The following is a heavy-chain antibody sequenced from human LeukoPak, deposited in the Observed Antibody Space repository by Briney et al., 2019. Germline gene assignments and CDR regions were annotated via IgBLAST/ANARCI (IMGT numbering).Heavy chain of an antibody. J-gene: IGHJ4*02. CDR3: ARSTYQLLYPY. CDR1: GGTFSSYA. V-gene: IGHV1-69*01. CDR2: IIPIFGTA. Sequence: ASVKVSCKASGGTFSSYAISWVRQAPGQGLEWMGGIIPIFGTANYAQKFQGRVTITADESTSTAYMELSSLRSEDMAVYYCARSTYQLLYPYWGQGTLVTVSS. D-gene: IGHD2-2*02.